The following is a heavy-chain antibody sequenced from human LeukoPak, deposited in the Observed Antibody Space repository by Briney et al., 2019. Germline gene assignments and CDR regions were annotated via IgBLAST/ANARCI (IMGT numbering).Heavy chain of an antibody. Sequence: SETLSLTCTVSGGSISSSSYYWGWIRQPPGKGLEWIGSIYYSGGTYYNPSLKSRVTISVDTSKNQFSLKLSSVTAADTAVYYCASAVTTVTTFDYWGQGTLVTVSS. CDR3: ASAVTTVTTFDY. D-gene: IGHD4-17*01. CDR2: IYYSGGT. CDR1: GGSISSSSYY. V-gene: IGHV4-39*01. J-gene: IGHJ4*02.